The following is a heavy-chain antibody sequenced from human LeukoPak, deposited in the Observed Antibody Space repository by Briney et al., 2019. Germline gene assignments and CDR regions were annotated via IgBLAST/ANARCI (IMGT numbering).Heavy chain of an antibody. CDR3: ARQFRDSSGYYSYYFDY. CDR2: IYPGDSDT. CDR1: GYSFTTYW. J-gene: IGHJ4*02. V-gene: IGHV5-51*01. D-gene: IGHD3-22*01. Sequence: GESLKISCKGSGYSFTTYWIGWVRQMPGRGLEWMGIIYPGDSDTRYSPSFQGQVTISADRSISTAYLQWSSLKASDTAMYYCARQFRDSSGYYSYYFDYWGQGTLVTVSS.